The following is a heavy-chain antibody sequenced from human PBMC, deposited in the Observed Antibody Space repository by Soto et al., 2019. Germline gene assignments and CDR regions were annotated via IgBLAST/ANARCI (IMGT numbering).Heavy chain of an antibody. CDR1: GASITSDGYS. V-gene: IGHV4-30-2*06. J-gene: IGHJ5*02. CDR3: ASDPSHWFDP. CDR2: IFHSGTT. Sequence: SETLSLTCAVSGASITSDGYSWSWIRQSPGKGLEWIGYIFHSGTTQYSPSLRGRVTISVDRSKNQFSLRLNSVTAADAAVYYCASDPSHWFDPWGQGALVTVSS.